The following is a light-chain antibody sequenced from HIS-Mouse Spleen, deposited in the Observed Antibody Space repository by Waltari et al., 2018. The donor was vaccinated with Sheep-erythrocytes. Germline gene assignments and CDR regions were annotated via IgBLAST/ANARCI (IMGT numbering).Light chain of an antibody. Sequence: SYVLTQPPSVSVAPGKTARITCGGTNIGSKSVHWYQQKPGQAPVLVVYDDSDRPSGTPGRFSGSNSGNTATLTISRVEAGDEADYYCQVWDSSSDHVVFGGGTKLTVL. J-gene: IGLJ2*01. CDR2: DDS. CDR3: QVWDSSSDHVV. V-gene: IGLV3-21*03. CDR1: NIGSKS.